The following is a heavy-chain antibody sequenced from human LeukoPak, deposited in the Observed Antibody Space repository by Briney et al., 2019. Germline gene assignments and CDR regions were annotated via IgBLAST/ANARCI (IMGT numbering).Heavy chain of an antibody. Sequence: GGSLRLSCVASGFNVSSTYMNWVRQAPGKGLEWVSLINSGGTTYYPDSVKGRFTIARDNSKNTLYLQMNSLRAEDTAVYYCAKRDSSGSLPRLFDYWGQGTLVTVSS. CDR1: GFNVSSTY. J-gene: IGHJ4*02. V-gene: IGHV3-66*01. CDR2: INSGGTT. D-gene: IGHD6-19*01. CDR3: AKRDSSGSLPRLFDY.